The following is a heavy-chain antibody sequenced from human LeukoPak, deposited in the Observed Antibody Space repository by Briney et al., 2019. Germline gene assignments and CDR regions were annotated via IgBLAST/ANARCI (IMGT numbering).Heavy chain of an antibody. V-gene: IGHV4-34*01. J-gene: IGHJ6*02. CDR2: INHSGST. Sequence: SETLSLTCAVYGGSFSGYYWSWIRQPPGKGLEWIGEINHSGSTNYNPSLKSRVTISVDTSKNQFSLKLSSVTAADTAVYYCARGRRSRSNYYYGMDVWGQGTTVTVSS. CDR1: GGSFSGYY. CDR3: ARGRRSRSNYYYGMDV. D-gene: IGHD2-2*01.